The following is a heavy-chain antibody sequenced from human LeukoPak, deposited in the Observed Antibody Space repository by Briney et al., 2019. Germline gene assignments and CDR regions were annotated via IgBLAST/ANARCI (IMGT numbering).Heavy chain of an antibody. CDR1: GFTVSSNY. Sequence: GGSLRLSCAASGFTVSSNYMSWVRQAPGKGLEWVSIIYGADSTYYADSVKGRFTISRDNSKNTLYLQMNSLRAEDTAVYYCARSGFGVLYYYGMDVWGQGTTVTVSS. J-gene: IGHJ6*02. V-gene: IGHV3-66*01. CDR2: IYGADST. CDR3: ARSGFGVLYYYGMDV. D-gene: IGHD3-10*01.